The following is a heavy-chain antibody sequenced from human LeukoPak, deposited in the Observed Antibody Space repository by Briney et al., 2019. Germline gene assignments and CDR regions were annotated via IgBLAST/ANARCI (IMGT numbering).Heavy chain of an antibody. CDR3: AKGLERESRLDS. D-gene: IGHD1-1*01. CDR2: ISTSSSYI. V-gene: IGHV3-21*01. CDR1: GFTFSSYA. Sequence: GSLRLSCAASGFTFSSYAMSWVRQAPGKGLEWVSSISTSSSYIYYADSVKGRFTISRDNAKNSLYLQMNSLRAEDTAVYYCAKGLERESRLDSWGQGTLVTVSS. J-gene: IGHJ4*02.